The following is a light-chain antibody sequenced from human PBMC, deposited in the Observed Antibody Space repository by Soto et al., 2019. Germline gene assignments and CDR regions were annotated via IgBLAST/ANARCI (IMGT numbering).Light chain of an antibody. J-gene: IGLJ1*01. CDR1: ISDVGSSGP. V-gene: IGLV2-23*01. Sequence: QSVLTQPASVSGSPGQSITISCSGSISDVGSSGPVSWYQHHPGQVPKLIIYEGSRRPSGVSSRFPGSKTGNTASLTITGLQAEDEANYYCCSYVGARTYVFGTGTKVTV. CDR3: CSYVGARTYV. CDR2: EGS.